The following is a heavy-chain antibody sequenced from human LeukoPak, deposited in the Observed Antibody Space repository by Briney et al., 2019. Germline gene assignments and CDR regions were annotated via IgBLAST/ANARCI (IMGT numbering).Heavy chain of an antibody. J-gene: IGHJ6*02. CDR1: GFTFGDYA. CDR3: MWPSFVGATWGDYYYGMDV. Sequence: GGSLRLSCAASGFTFGDYAMSWFRQAPGKGLEWVGFIRSKAYGGTTEYAASVKGRFTISRDDSKSIAYLQMNSLKTEDTAVYYCMWPSFVGATWGDYYYGMDVWGQGTTVTVSS. CDR2: IRSKAYGGTT. V-gene: IGHV3-49*03. D-gene: IGHD1-26*01.